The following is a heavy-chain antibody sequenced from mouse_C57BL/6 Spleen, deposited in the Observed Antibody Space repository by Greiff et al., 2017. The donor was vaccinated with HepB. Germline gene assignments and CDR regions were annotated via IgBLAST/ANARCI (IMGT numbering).Heavy chain of an antibody. CDR1: GYTFTSYW. Sequence: VQLQQPGAELVKPGASVKMSCKASGYTFTSYWITWVKQRPGQGLEWIGDIYPGSGSTNYNEKFKSKATLTVDTSSSTAYMQLSSLTSEDSAVYYCARRGIYYDYDQGLFDYWGQGTTLTVSS. D-gene: IGHD2-4*01. J-gene: IGHJ2*01. CDR3: ARRGIYYDYDQGLFDY. CDR2: IYPGSGST. V-gene: IGHV1-55*01.